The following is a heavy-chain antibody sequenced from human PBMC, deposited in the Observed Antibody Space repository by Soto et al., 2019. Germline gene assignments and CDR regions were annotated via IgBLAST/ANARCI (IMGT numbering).Heavy chain of an antibody. Sequence: GEPLKLSCKGSGYSFTSYWIGWARQMPGKGLEWMGIIYPGDSDTRYSPSFQGQVTISADKSISTAYLQWSSLKASDTAMYYCARATYYDGSGYYLGLAYWGQGTLVTVSS. CDR1: GYSFTSYW. V-gene: IGHV5-51*01. D-gene: IGHD3-22*01. CDR2: IYPGDSDT. CDR3: ARATYYDGSGYYLGLAY. J-gene: IGHJ4*02.